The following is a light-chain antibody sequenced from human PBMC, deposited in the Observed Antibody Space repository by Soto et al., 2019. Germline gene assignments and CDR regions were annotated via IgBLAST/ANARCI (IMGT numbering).Light chain of an antibody. CDR2: GAS. J-gene: IGKJ1*01. V-gene: IGKV3-20*01. Sequence: EIVMTQSPATLSVSPGERVTLSCRARQSVGSNLAWYQQKPGQAPRLLIYGASSRATGIPDRFSGSGSGTDFTLTINRLEPEDFAVYYCQQYDSSPRTFGQGTKVDI. CDR3: QQYDSSPRT. CDR1: QSVGSN.